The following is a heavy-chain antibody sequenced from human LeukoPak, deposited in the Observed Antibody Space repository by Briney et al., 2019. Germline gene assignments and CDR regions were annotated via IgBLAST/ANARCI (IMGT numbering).Heavy chain of an antibody. CDR3: AKDLFAGYSSSTYSYYFYGMDV. CDR1: GFSFSRYG. D-gene: IGHD6-13*01. Sequence: GGSLRLSCAASGFSFSRYGMHRVRQAPGKGLESVAVISYDGSNKYYADSVRGRFTISRDTSKNTLYLQMSSLRGEDTAVYYCAKDLFAGYSSSTYSYYFYGMDVWGQGTTVTVSS. V-gene: IGHV3-30*18. J-gene: IGHJ6*02. CDR2: ISYDGSNK.